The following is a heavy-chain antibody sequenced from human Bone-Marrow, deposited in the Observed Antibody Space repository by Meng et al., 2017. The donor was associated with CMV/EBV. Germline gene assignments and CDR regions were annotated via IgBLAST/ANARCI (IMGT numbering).Heavy chain of an antibody. CDR3: ARGYCTTTSCHPEGWFDP. Sequence: ASVKVSCKASGYTLNTYGIYWVRQAPGQGLEWMGWISAYNGDTNYAQSLQGRITLSTDTSTNTAFMELRRLTFGDTALYYCARGYCTTTSCHPEGWFDPWGQGTLVTVSS. CDR1: GYTLNTYG. D-gene: IGHD2-2*01. V-gene: IGHV1-18*01. CDR2: ISAYNGDT. J-gene: IGHJ5*02.